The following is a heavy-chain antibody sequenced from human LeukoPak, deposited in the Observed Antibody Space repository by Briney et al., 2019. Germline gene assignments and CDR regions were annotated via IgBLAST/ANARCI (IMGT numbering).Heavy chain of an antibody. D-gene: IGHD5-18*01. CDR3: ARDSRGYSYGYIEY. V-gene: IGHV3-30*04. CDR2: ISYDGSNK. J-gene: IGHJ4*02. CDR1: GFTFSSYA. Sequence: PGRSLRLSCAASGFTFSSYAMHWVRQAPGKGLEWVAVISYDGSNKYYADSVKGRFTISRDNSKNTLYLQMNSLRAEDTAVYYCARDSRGYSYGYIEYWGQGTLVTVSS.